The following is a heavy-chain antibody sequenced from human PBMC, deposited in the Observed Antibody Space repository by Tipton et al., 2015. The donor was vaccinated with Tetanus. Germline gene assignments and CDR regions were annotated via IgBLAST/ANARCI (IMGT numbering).Heavy chain of an antibody. CDR2: TDTGGSSA. CDR1: GFTFSNYW. J-gene: IGHJ5*01. CDR3: ARQRVAYSGTWFDS. Sequence: SLRLSCAASGFTFSNYWMHWVRQAPGKGLVWVSNTDTGGSSATYADSVKGRFSISRDNAKNSLFLQMNSLRAEDTAVYYCARQRVAYSGTWFDSWGQGTLVTVSS. D-gene: IGHD5-18*01. V-gene: IGHV3-74*03.